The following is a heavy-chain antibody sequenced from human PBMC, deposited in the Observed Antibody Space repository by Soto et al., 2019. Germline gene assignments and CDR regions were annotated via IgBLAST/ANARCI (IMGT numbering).Heavy chain of an antibody. Sequence: VESVRISCKVSGYTFTNYGIGWVLQMPGKGLEWMGIIYPGDSDTKYNPSFQGQVTISADKSITTTYLRWTSLKASDTAIYYCAASIFYYGMDVWGQGTTVTGSS. V-gene: IGHV5-51*01. CDR1: GYTFTNYG. J-gene: IGHJ6*02. CDR2: IYPGDSDT. CDR3: AASIFYYGMDV.